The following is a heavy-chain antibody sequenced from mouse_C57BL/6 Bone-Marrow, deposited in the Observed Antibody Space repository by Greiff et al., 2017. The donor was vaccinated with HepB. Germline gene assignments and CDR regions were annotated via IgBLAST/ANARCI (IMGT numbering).Heavy chain of an antibody. CDR2: IDPSDSET. Sequence: QVQLQQPGAELVRPGSSVKLSCKASGYTFTSYWRHWVKQRPIQGLEWIGNIDPSDSETHYNQKFKDKATLTVDKSSSTAYMQLSSLTSEDSAVYYCARGSTAWFAYWGQGTLVTVSA. D-gene: IGHD1-1*01. J-gene: IGHJ3*01. CDR3: ARGSTAWFAY. V-gene: IGHV1-52*01. CDR1: GYTFTSYW.